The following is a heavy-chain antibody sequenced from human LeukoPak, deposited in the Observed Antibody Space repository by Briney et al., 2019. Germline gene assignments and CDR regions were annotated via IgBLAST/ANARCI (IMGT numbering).Heavy chain of an antibody. V-gene: IGHV1-24*01. CDR2: FDPEDGET. J-gene: IGHJ4*02. Sequence: ASVKVSCKVSGYTLTESSMHWVRQAPGKGLEWMGGFDPEDGETIYAQKFQGRVTMTEDTSTDTAYMELSSLRSEDTAVYYCATEGGIVGATGGWDFDYWGQGTLVTVSS. CDR1: GYTLTESS. D-gene: IGHD1-26*01. CDR3: ATEGGIVGATGGWDFDY.